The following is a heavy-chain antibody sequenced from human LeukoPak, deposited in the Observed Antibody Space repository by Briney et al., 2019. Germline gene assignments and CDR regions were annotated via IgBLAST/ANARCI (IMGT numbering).Heavy chain of an antibody. CDR2: PYYRSKWYN. CDR3: ARTDFGIAAAGTLDY. Sequence: KRSQTLSLTCAISGHSVSSNSAAWTWIRQSPSRGLEWQVRPYYRSKWYNDYAVSVKSRITINPDTSKNQFSLQLNSVTPEGTAVYYCARTDFGIAAAGTLDYWGQGTLVTVSS. J-gene: IGHJ4*02. CDR1: GHSVSSNSAA. D-gene: IGHD6-13*01. V-gene: IGHV6-1*01.